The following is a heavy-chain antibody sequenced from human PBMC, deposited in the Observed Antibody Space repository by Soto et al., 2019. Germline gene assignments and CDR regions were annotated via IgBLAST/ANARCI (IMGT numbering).Heavy chain of an antibody. V-gene: IGHV5-51*01. D-gene: IGHD3-22*01. CDR3: ARKDKSGYFNWFDP. CDR2: IFPSDSDT. J-gene: IGHJ5*02. Sequence: LGESLKISCRTSGYRFTSYWIAWVRQMPGKGLEWMGIIFPSDSDTRYSPSFQGQVTISADRSTSTVFLQWASLKASDTAVYFRARKDKSGYFNWFDPWGQGTLVTVSS. CDR1: GYRFTSYW.